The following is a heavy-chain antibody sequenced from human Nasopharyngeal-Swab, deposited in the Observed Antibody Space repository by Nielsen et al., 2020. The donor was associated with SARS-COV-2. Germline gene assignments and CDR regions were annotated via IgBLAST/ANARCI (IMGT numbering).Heavy chain of an antibody. D-gene: IGHD3-22*01. J-gene: IGHJ4*02. Sequence: GWSLRLSCAASGFTFSSYWMLWVRQAPGKGPEWVSRINSDGSSTSYADSVKGRFTISRDNSKNTLYLQMNSLRAEDTAVYYCARDLDGPYYYDSSGFPDYWGQGTLVTVSS. V-gene: IGHV3-74*01. CDR2: INSDGSST. CDR1: GFTFSSYW. CDR3: ARDLDGPYYYDSSGFPDY.